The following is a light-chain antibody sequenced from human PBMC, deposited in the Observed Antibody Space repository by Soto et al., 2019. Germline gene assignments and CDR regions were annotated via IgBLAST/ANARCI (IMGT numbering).Light chain of an antibody. V-gene: IGLV1-51*01. CDR2: DDD. J-gene: IGLJ1*01. CDR3: GSWDSSLSAYV. Sequence: QSVMTQPPSVSAAPGQRVTISCSGSSSNIGGNSVSWYQQLPGTAPKLLIYDDDKRPSGIPDRFSVSKSGTSATLGITGFQTGDEADHYCGSWDSSLSAYVFGTGTKLTVL. CDR1: SSNIGGNS.